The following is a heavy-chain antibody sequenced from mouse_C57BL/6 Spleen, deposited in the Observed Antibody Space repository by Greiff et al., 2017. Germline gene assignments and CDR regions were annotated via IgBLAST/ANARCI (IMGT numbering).Heavy chain of an antibody. CDR1: GYSFTSYY. V-gene: IGHV1-66*01. CDR3: ARGLGSPFDY. J-gene: IGHJ2*01. D-gene: IGHD4-1*01. Sequence: QVQLQQSGPELVKPGASVKISCKASGYSFTSYYIHWVKQRPGQGLEWIGWIYPGSGNTKYNEKFKGKATLTADTSSSTAYMQLSSLTSEDSAVYYCARGLGSPFDYWGQGTTLTVSS. CDR2: IYPGSGNT.